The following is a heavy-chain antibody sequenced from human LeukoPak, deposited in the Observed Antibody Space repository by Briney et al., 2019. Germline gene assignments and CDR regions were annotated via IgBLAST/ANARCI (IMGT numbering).Heavy chain of an antibody. Sequence: PSETLSLTCTVSGGSISSYYWSWIRQPPGKGLGWIGYIYYSGSTNYNPSLKSRVTISVDTSKNQFSLKLSSVTAADTAVYYCARRASYYYYYMDVWGKGTTVTVSS. CDR3: ARRASYYYYYMDV. CDR1: GGSISSYY. CDR2: IYYSGST. V-gene: IGHV4-59*01. J-gene: IGHJ6*03.